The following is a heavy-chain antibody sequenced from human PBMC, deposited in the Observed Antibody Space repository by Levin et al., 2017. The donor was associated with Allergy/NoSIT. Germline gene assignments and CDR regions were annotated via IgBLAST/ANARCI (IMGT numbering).Heavy chain of an antibody. CDR3: ASAQGGSITGWNPYYFDQ. V-gene: IGHV4-61*01. CDR1: GGSVHNGNYY. J-gene: IGHJ4*02. D-gene: IGHD1-1*01. Sequence: PSQTLSLTCTVSGGSVHNGNYYWTWIRQPPGKGLEWIGYVFYSGNTNYNPSLKSRVTISVDTSRNQFSLKMNSVTAADTAVYYCASAQGGSITGWNPYYFDQWGQGTLVTVSS. CDR2: VFYSGNT.